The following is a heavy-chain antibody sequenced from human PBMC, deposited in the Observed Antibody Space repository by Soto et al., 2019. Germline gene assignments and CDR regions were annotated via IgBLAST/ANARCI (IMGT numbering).Heavy chain of an antibody. CDR2: INPSGGST. CDR1: GYTFTNYY. V-gene: IGHV1-46*01. J-gene: IGHJ4*02. Sequence: ASVKVSCKASGYTFTNYYMHWVRQAPGQGLEWMGIINPSGGSTTYAQKFQGRVTITADETTYTVYMELSSLRSEDTAVYYCARGPYTIAAAVQHLDYWGQGTLVTVSS. D-gene: IGHD6-13*01. CDR3: ARGPYTIAAAVQHLDY.